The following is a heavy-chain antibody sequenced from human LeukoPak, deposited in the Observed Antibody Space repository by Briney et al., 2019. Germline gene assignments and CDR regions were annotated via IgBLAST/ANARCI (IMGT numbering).Heavy chain of an antibody. Sequence: SVKVSCKASGGTFSSYAISWVRQAPGHRLEWMGRIIPIFGIANYAQKFQGRVTITADKSTSTAYMELSSLRSEDTAVYYCAREGSMGLTGTYHFDYWGQGTLVTVSS. CDR2: IIPIFGIA. D-gene: IGHD1-7*01. J-gene: IGHJ4*02. CDR1: GGTFSSYA. CDR3: AREGSMGLTGTYHFDY. V-gene: IGHV1-69*04.